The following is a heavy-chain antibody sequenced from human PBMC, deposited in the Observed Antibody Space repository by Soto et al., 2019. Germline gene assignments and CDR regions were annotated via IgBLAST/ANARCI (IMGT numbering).Heavy chain of an antibody. J-gene: IGHJ3*02. CDR2: IIPIFGTA. CDR3: ARDLRDFWSGSQEVEDFDI. D-gene: IGHD3-3*01. V-gene: IGHV1-69*01. Sequence: QVQLVQSGAEVKKPGSSVKVSCKASGGTFSIYAISWVRQAPGQGLEWMGGIIPIFGTANYAQKFQGRVTITADESTSTAYMELSSLRSEDTAVYYCARDLRDFWSGSQEVEDFDIWGQGTMVTVSS. CDR1: GGTFSIYA.